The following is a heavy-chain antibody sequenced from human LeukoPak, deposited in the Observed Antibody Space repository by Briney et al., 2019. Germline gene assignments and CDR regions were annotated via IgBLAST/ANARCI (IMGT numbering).Heavy chain of an antibody. Sequence: ASVKVSCKASGYTFTSYAMNWVRQAPGQGLEWMGWINTNTGNPTYAQGFTGRFVFSLDTSVSTAYLQISSLKAEDTAVYYCARDHPIHAGADADTGYSSSWYSDAFDIWGQGTMVTVSS. D-gene: IGHD6-13*01. CDR3: ARDHPIHAGADADTGYSSSWYSDAFDI. CDR2: INTNTGNP. V-gene: IGHV7-4-1*02. CDR1: GYTFTSYA. J-gene: IGHJ3*02.